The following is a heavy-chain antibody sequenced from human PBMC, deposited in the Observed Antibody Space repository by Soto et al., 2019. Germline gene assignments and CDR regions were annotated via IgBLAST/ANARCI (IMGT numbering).Heavy chain of an antibody. D-gene: IGHD6-19*01. CDR1: GYNFTTYV. V-gene: IGHV1-3*01. Sequence: QVQLVQSWAEVKQPGASASVSCKASGYNFTTYVVHWLRQAPGQGPEWMGWINCGSGNTVYSQKFQGRVTFTRDTSARTAYMELNSLTSGDTAVYYCARGYTSGWTFDFWGRGTLVTVSS. J-gene: IGHJ4*02. CDR2: INCGSGNT. CDR3: ARGYTSGWTFDF.